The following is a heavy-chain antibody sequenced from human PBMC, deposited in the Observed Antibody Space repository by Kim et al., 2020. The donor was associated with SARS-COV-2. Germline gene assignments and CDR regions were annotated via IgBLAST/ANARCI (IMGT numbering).Heavy chain of an antibody. CDR1: GFTFSSYA. CDR2: ISSNGGST. D-gene: IGHD6-6*01. J-gene: IGHJ3*02. CDR3: ARAGYSTSYAFDI. V-gene: IGHV3-64*02. Sequence: GGSLRLSCAASGFTFSSYAMHWVRQAPGKGLEYVSAISSNGGSTYYADSVKGRFTISRDNSKNTLYLQMGSLRAEDMAVYYCARAGYSTSYAFDIWGQGTMVTVSS.